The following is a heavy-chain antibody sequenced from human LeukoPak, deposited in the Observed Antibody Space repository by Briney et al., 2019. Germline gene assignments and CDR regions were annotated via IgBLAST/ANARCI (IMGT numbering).Heavy chain of an antibody. Sequence: GGSLRLSCAASGFTFSSCAMNWVRQAPGKGLEWVSGFSGSGGSTYYADSVKGRFTISRDNSKNTLYLQMNSLRAEDTAVYYCAKGHSSGCSSFDYWGQGTLVTVSS. V-gene: IGHV3-23*01. CDR2: FSGSGGST. J-gene: IGHJ4*02. CDR1: GFTFSSCA. CDR3: AKGHSSGCSSFDY. D-gene: IGHD6-25*01.